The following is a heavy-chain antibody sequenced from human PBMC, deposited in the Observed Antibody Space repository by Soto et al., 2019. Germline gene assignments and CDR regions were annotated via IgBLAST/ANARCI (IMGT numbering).Heavy chain of an antibody. CDR1: GYTLTGYY. CDR3: ARDRKIAAAGRGDWFDP. D-gene: IGHD6-13*01. Sequence: QVQLVQSGAEVKKPGASVKVSCKASGYTLTGYYMHWVRQAPGQGLEWMGWINPNSGGTNYAQKFQGRVTMTRDTSISTAYMELSRLRSDDTAVYYCARDRKIAAAGRGDWFDPWGQGTLVTVSS. CDR2: INPNSGGT. V-gene: IGHV1-2*02. J-gene: IGHJ5*02.